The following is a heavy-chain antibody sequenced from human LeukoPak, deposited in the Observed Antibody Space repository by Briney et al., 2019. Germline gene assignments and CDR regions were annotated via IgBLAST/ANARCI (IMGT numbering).Heavy chain of an antibody. V-gene: IGHV1-46*01. Sequence: ASVKVSCMASGYTFTSYYMHWVRQAPGQGRAWMGIINPICCSTSYAQRFQGRVTMTRETSTSTVYMELSSLRSEDAAVYYCARDRGYYYDSSGYPHDAFDIWGQGTMVTVSS. CDR1: GYTFTSYY. D-gene: IGHD3-22*01. CDR2: INPICCST. CDR3: ARDRGYYYDSSGYPHDAFDI. J-gene: IGHJ3*02.